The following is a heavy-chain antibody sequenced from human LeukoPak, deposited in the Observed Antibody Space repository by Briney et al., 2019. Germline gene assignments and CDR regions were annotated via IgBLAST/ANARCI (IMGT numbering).Heavy chain of an antibody. CDR1: GFTFSSYA. J-gene: IGHJ4*02. V-gene: IGHV3-30*04. Sequence: GGSLRLSCAASGFTFSSYAMHWVRQAPGKGLEWVAVISYDGRNKYYADSVKGRFTISRDNSKNTLYLQMNSLRAEDTAVYYCASDYYDSSGYSEPYDYWGQGTLVTVSS. CDR3: ASDYYDSSGYSEPYDY. CDR2: ISYDGRNK. D-gene: IGHD3-22*01.